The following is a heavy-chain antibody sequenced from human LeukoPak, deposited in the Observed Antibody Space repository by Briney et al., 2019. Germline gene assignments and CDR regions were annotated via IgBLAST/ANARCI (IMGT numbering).Heavy chain of an antibody. V-gene: IGHV3-64*05. CDR3: VKIVMAGGYFDY. Sequence: PGGSLRLSCSASGFTFSSYAMHWVRQAPGKGLEYVSAISSNGATTYYADSVKGRFTISRDNSKNTLYFQMSSLRPEDTAVYYYVKIVMAGGYFDYWGQGTLVTVSS. D-gene: IGHD3-16*01. J-gene: IGHJ4*02. CDR1: GFTFSSYA. CDR2: ISSNGATT.